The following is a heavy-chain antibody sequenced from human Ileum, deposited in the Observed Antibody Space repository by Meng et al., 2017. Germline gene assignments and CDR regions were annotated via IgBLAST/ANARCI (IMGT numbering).Heavy chain of an antibody. J-gene: IGHJ5*02. V-gene: IGHV3-74*01. CDR1: GLTFSNYW. CDR2: IKYDGTST. Sequence: VELVGSGGGLVQPGGSLRLSCVGSGLTFSNYWMHWVRQVPGKGLVWVSRIKYDGTSTYYADSVRGRFTISRDNAKNTLYLQMNSLRAEDTAVYYCAISDWFDPWGQGTLVTVSS. D-gene: IGHD3-16*02. CDR3: AISDWFDP.